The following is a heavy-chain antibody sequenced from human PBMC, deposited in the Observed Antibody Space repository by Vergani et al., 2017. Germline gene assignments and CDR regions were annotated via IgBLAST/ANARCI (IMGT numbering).Heavy chain of an antibody. D-gene: IGHD6-13*01. Sequence: EVQLLESGGGLVQPGGSLRLSCAASGFTFSSYAMSWVRQAPGKGLEWVSAISGSGGSTYYADSVKGRFTISRDNSKNTLYLQMNSRRAEDTAVYYCAKPRAAYSSSWYGGYWGQGTLVTVSS. CDR2: ISGSGGST. V-gene: IGHV3-23*01. J-gene: IGHJ4*02. CDR1: GFTFSSYA. CDR3: AKPRAAYSSSWYGGY.